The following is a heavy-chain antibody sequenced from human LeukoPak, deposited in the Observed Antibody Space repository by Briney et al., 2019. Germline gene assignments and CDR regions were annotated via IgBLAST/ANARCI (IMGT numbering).Heavy chain of an antibody. CDR2: IYYSGST. CDR3: ARQLTRYSEYYFDI. D-gene: IGHD2-21*01. J-gene: IGHJ4*02. CDR1: GGSISSYY. Sequence: SETLSLTCTVSGGSISSYYWSWIRQPPGKGLEWIGYIYYSGSTNYNPSLKSRVTTSVDTSQNQFSLKLSSVTAADTAVYYCARQLTRYSEYYFDIWGQGTLVTVSS. V-gene: IGHV4-59*08.